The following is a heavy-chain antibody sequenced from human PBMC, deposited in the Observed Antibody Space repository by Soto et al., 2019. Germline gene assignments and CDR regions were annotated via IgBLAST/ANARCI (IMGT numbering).Heavy chain of an antibody. CDR3: ARARIAVAGKIYYMDV. D-gene: IGHD6-19*01. CDR1: GFTFSSYG. CDR2: IWYDGSNK. Sequence: QVQLVESGGGVVQPGRSLRLSCAASGFTFSSYGMHWVRQAPGKGLEWVAVIWYDGSNKYYADSVKGRFIISRDNSKNTLYLQMNSLRAEDTAVYYCARARIAVAGKIYYMDVWGKGTTVTVSS. V-gene: IGHV3-33*01. J-gene: IGHJ6*03.